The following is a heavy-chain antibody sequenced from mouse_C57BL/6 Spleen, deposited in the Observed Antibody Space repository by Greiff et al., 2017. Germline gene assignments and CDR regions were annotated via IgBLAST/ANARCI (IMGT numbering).Heavy chain of an antibody. D-gene: IGHD2-1*01. J-gene: IGHJ2*01. V-gene: IGHV8-12*01. CDR3: ARFYYGNYVDY. CDR1: GFSLSTSGMG. CDR2: IYWDDDK. Sequence: QVQLKESGPGILQSSQTLSLTCSFSGFSLSTSGMGVSWIRQPSGKGLEWLAHIYWDDDKRYNPSLKRRLTISKGTSRNQVFLKITSVDTADTATYYCARFYYGNYVDYWGQGTTLTVSS.